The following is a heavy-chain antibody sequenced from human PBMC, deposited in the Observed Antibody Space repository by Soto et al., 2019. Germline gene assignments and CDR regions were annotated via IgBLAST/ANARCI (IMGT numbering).Heavy chain of an antibody. CDR3: ATADLDIVATPPSYYYGMDV. CDR1: GFTFSDYY. CDR2: ISSSGSTI. Sequence: QVQLVESGGGLVKPGGSLRLSCAASGFTFSDYYMSWIRQAPGKGLEWVSYISSSGSTIYYADSVKGRFTISRDNAKKSLYLQMNSLSAEDTAVDYCATADLDIVATPPSYYYGMDVWGQGTTVTVAS. J-gene: IGHJ6*02. V-gene: IGHV3-11*01. D-gene: IGHD5-12*01.